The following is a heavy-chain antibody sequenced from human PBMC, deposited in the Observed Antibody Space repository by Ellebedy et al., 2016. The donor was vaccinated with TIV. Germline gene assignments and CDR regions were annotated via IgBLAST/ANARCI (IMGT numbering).Heavy chain of an antibody. J-gene: IGHJ3*02. D-gene: IGHD3-22*01. V-gene: IGHV1-18*04. CDR2: ISAYYGNT. CDR1: GFSFTGYY. Sequence: AASVKVSCKASGFSFTGYYIHWVRQAPGQGLDGMGWISAYYGNTNYAQKLQGRVTMTTDTSTSTAYMWLRRLRSDDTAVYYCAVGGDSSGYYYGAFDIWGQGTMVTVSS. CDR3: AVGGDSSGYYYGAFDI.